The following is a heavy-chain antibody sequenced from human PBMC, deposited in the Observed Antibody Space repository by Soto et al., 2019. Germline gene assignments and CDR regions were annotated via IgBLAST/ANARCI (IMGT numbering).Heavy chain of an antibody. CDR3: ARGGHSVALVDAGANFDF. V-gene: IGHV1-18*01. CDR2: ISAYNGHT. J-gene: IGHJ4*02. Sequence: QVQLMPSGAEVKKPGASVKVSCKTPGYTFSDYGVAWVRQAHGQGLEWMGWISAYNGHTKCGQKFQDRVTMTTDTTTSTAYMELRSLIYDDTAVYFCARGGHSVALVDAGANFDFWGQGTVVTVSS. D-gene: IGHD2-15*01. CDR1: GYTFSDYG.